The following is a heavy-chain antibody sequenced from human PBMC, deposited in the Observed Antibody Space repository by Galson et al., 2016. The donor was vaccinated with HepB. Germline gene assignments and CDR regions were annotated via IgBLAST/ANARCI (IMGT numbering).Heavy chain of an antibody. J-gene: IGHJ3*01. V-gene: IGHV4-61*02. CDR2: IYISEST. CDR1: AGSMTSGSYY. CDR3: AVGDGYPGGAFDF. Sequence: TLSLTCTVSAGSMTSGSYYWSWIRQPAGKGLEWIGRIYISESTDYNPSLKSRVTMSIDTYKNQFSLKLRSVTAADTAVYYCAVGDGYPGGAFDFWGQGTMVTVSS. D-gene: IGHD5-24*01.